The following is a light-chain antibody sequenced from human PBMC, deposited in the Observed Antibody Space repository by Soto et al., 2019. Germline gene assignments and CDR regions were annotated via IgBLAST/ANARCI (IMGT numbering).Light chain of an antibody. V-gene: IGLV2-8*01. CDR1: RSDVGGYDY. CDR3: SSYAGSTNFVV. Sequence: QSALTQPPSASGSPGQSVTISCTGTRSDVGGYDYVSWYQQHPGKAPKLLIYEVSKRPSGVPDRFSGSKSGNTASLTVSGLQAEDEADFYCSSYAGSTNFVVFGGGTQLTVL. CDR2: EVS. J-gene: IGLJ2*01.